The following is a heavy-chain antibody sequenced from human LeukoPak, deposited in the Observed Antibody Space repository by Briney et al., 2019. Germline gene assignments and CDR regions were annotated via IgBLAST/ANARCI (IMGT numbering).Heavy chain of an antibody. CDR1: GLSFDDAW. Sequence: PGGSLRLSCAASGLSFDDAWMTWVRQAPGKGLEWVGRIKSKTDGGTTDYAAPVKGRFTISRDDSKNTLYVQMNSLKTEDTAVYYCTTAYSGSYDYWGQGTLVTVSA. V-gene: IGHV3-15*01. D-gene: IGHD1-26*01. CDR3: TTAYSGSYDY. CDR2: IKSKTDGGTT. J-gene: IGHJ4*02.